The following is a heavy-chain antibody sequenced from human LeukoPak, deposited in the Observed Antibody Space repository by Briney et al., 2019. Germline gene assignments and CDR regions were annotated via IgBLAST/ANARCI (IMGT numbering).Heavy chain of an antibody. D-gene: IGHD5-18*01. CDR2: INHSGST. J-gene: IGHJ4*02. CDR3: ARAQYSYGQGY. V-gene: IGHV4-34*01. Sequence: SETLSLTCAVYGGSFSGYYWSWIRQPPGKGLEWIGEINHSGSTNYNPSLKSRVTISVDTSKNQFSLKLSSVTAADTAVYYCARAQYSYGQGYWGQGTLVTVSS. CDR1: GGSFSGYY.